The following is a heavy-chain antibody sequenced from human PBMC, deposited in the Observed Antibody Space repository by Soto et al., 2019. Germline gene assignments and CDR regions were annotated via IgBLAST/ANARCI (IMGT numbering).Heavy chain of an antibody. CDR3: ARGRRFDIVVVPAATHLTNWFDP. D-gene: IGHD2-2*01. V-gene: IGHV4-34*01. Sequence: PSETLSLTCAVYGGSFSGYYWSWIRQPPGKGLEWVGEINHSGSTNYNPSLKSRVTISVDTSKNQFSLKLSSVTAADTAVYYCARGRRFDIVVVPAATHLTNWFDPWGQGTLVTVSS. J-gene: IGHJ5*02. CDR1: GGSFSGYY. CDR2: INHSGST.